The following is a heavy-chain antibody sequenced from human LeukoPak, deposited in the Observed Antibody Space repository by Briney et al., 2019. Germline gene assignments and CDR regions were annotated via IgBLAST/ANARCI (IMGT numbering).Heavy chain of an antibody. Sequence: SCKASGGTFSSYAMHWVRQAPGKGLEWVAVISYDGSNKYYADSVKGRFTISRDNSKNTLYLQMNSLRAEDTAVYYCAREKEAAAGQTYYFDYWGQGTLVTVSS. V-gene: IGHV3-30*04. CDR1: GGTFSSYA. CDR3: AREKEAAAGQTYYFDY. CDR2: ISYDGSNK. D-gene: IGHD6-13*01. J-gene: IGHJ4*02.